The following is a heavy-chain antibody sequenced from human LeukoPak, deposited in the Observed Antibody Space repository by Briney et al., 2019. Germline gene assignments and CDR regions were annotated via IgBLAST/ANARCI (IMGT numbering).Heavy chain of an antibody. CDR2: IYYSGST. Sequence: SETLSLXCTVSGGSISSYYWSWIRQPPGEGLEWIGYIYYSGSTNYNPSLKSRVTISVDTSKNQFSLKLSSVTAADTAVYYCARDPGSTRGFDPWGQGTLVTVSS. CDR3: ARDPGSTRGFDP. D-gene: IGHD2-2*01. J-gene: IGHJ5*02. CDR1: GGSISSYY. V-gene: IGHV4-59*01.